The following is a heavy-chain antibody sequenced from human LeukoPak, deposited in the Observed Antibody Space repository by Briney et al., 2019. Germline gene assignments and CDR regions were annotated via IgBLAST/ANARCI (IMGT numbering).Heavy chain of an antibody. V-gene: IGHV4-39*01. CDR3: ARRQGTTVFNWFDP. CDR2: FYYSGST. J-gene: IGHJ5*02. D-gene: IGHD4-17*01. Sequence: SETLSLTCTVSGGSISSSNYYWGWIRQPPGKGLEWIGSFYYSGSTYYNPSLKSRVTVSVDTSKNQFSLKLNSVTAADTAVYYCARRQGTTVFNWFDPWGQGTLVTVSS. CDR1: GGSISSSNYY.